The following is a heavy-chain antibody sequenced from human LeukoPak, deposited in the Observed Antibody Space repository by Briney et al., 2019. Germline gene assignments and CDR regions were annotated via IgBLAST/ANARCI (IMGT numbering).Heavy chain of an antibody. Sequence: GGSLRLSCGASGFTFSRDWMGWVRQAPGKGLEWVASIKQDGSQYYVDSVKGRFIISRDNAKNSLSLQMNSLRVEDTAVYYCARGPDYGDRLDYFDYRGQGTLVTVSS. V-gene: IGHV3-7*01. CDR1: GFTFSRDW. J-gene: IGHJ4*02. D-gene: IGHD4-17*01. CDR2: IKQDGSQ. CDR3: ARGPDYGDRLDYFDY.